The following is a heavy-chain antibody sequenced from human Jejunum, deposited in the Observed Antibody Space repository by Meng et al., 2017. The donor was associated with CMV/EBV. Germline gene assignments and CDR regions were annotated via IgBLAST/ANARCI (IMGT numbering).Heavy chain of an antibody. CDR3: ARGRLQSEYFEY. J-gene: IGHJ4*02. CDR2: IYASGST. CDR1: GGSMGSGDYF. V-gene: IGHV4-61*02. Sequence: VQLQESGTGLVKTSPTLFLACTVAGGSMGSGDYFWTWIRQPAGKGLEWIGRIYASGSTSYHPSLESRLTISVDTSKNQLSLKMSSVTAADTAVYYCARGRLQSEYFEYWGQGTLVTVSS. D-gene: IGHD5-24*01.